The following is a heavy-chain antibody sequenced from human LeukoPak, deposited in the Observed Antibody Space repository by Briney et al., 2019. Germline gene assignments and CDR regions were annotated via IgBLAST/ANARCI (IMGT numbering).Heavy chain of an antibody. J-gene: IGHJ4*02. V-gene: IGHV3-48*04. D-gene: IGHD6-19*01. Sequence: GGSLRLSCAASGFTFSSYSMNWVRQAPGKGLEWVSYITSSSNTIYYADSVKGRFTISRDNAKNSLYLQMNSLGAEDTAVYYCARRGAVAGTTDYWGQGTLVTVSS. CDR2: ITSSSNTI. CDR3: ARRGAVAGTTDY. CDR1: GFTFSSYS.